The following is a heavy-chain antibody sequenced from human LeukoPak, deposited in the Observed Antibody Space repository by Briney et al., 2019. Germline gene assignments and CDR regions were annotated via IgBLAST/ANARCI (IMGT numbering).Heavy chain of an antibody. V-gene: IGHV3-23*01. Sequence: GGSLRLSCEASGFTFSSYAMSWVRQAPGEGLEWVSAISDSGGSTYYADSVKGRFTISRDNSKNTLYLQMNSLRAEDTAVYYCAKGVNSGYDWVFDYWGQGTLVTVSS. CDR3: AKGVNSGYDWVFDY. D-gene: IGHD5-12*01. CDR1: GFTFSSYA. J-gene: IGHJ4*02. CDR2: ISDSGGST.